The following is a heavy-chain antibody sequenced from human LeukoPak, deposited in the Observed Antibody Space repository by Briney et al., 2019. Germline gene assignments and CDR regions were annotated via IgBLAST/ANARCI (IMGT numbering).Heavy chain of an antibody. J-gene: IGHJ4*02. CDR1: GFTFSSYA. V-gene: IGHV3-23*01. CDR2: ISGSGGST. D-gene: IGHD2-2*02. CDR3: ARDPLVYM. Sequence: GGSLRLSCAASGFTFSSYAMSWVRQAPGKGLEWVSAISGSGGSTYYADSVKGRFTISRDNAKNTVYLQMNSLRVEDTALYYCARDPLVYMWGQGTLVTVSS.